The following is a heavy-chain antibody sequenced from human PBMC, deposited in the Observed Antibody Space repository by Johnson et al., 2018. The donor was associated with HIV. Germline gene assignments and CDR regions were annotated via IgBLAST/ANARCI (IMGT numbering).Heavy chain of an antibody. V-gene: IGHV3-9*01. CDR2: ISWNSGSI. CDR1: GFTFDDYA. J-gene: IGHJ3*02. D-gene: IGHD3-22*01. CDR3: AKALSRGWFYAFDI. Sequence: VQLVESGGGLVQPGRSLRLSCAASGFTFDDYAMHWVRQAPGKGLEWVSGISWNSGSIGYADSVKGRFTISRDNAKNSLYLQMNSLRAEDTALYYCAKALSRGWFYAFDIWGQGTMVTVSS.